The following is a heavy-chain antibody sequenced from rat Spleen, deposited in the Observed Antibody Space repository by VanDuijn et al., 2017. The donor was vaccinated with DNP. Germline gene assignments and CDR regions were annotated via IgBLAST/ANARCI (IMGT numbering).Heavy chain of an antibody. V-gene: IGHV3-1*01. CDR2: ISYSGYT. J-gene: IGHJ1*01. Sequence: EVQLQESGPGLVKPSQSLSLTCSVTGYSISSNYWGWVRKFPGNNMEWMGYISYSGYTRYNPSLKSRISITRDTSENQFFLHLNSVTTEDTATYYCARGLNYGGYNYYWYFDFWGPGTMVTVSS. CDR3: ARGLNYGGYNYYWYFDF. D-gene: IGHD1-11*01. CDR1: GYSISSNY.